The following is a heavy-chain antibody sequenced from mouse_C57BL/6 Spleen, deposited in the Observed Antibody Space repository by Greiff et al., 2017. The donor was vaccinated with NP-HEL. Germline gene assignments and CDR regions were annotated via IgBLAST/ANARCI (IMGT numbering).Heavy chain of an antibody. V-gene: IGHV1-59*01. Sequence: QVQLQQPGAELVRPGTSVKLSCKASGYTFTSYWMHWVKQRPGQGLEWIGVIDPSDSYTNYNQKFKGKATLTVDTSSSTAYMQLSSLTSEDAAVYYCARGPQETELYVQWYYFDYWGQGTTLTVSS. CDR2: IDPSDSYT. D-gene: IGHD3-2*01. J-gene: IGHJ2*01. CDR3: ARGPQETELYVQWYYFDY. CDR1: GYTFTSYW.